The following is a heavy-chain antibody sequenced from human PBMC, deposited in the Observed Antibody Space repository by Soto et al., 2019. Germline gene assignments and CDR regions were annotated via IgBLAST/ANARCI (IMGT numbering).Heavy chain of an antibody. Sequence: QITLKEYGPTLVKPTQTLTLTCTFSGISLSTDAVGVAWIRQPPGKALEWLALIYWDDDKRYSPSLKSRLTIIKDTSKNQVVLTMTNMDPVDTATYYCAHRGEVATIISDAFDIWGPGTSVTVSS. CDR1: GISLSTDAVG. V-gene: IGHV2-5*02. D-gene: IGHD5-12*01. CDR2: IYWDDDK. J-gene: IGHJ3*02. CDR3: AHRGEVATIISDAFDI.